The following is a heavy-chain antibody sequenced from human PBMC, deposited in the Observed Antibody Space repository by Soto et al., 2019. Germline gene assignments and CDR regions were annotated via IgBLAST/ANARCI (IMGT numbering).Heavy chain of an antibody. D-gene: IGHD1-7*01. CDR1: GGSISSYY. CDR2: IYYSGST. J-gene: IGHJ4*02. CDR3: AGLGYNWNYWVDY. Sequence: SETLSLTCTVSGGSISSYYWSWIRQPPGKGLEWIGYIYYSGSTNYNPSLKSRVTISVDTSKNQFSLKLSSVTAADTAVYYCAGLGYNWNYWVDYWGKGTLVTVAS. V-gene: IGHV4-59*08.